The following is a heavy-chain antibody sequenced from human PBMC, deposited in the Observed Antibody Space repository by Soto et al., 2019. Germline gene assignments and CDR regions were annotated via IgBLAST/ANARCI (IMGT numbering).Heavy chain of an antibody. CDR2: ISSSGSTI. J-gene: IGHJ6*02. D-gene: IGHD1-26*01. V-gene: IGHV3-48*03. CDR3: ARLSGSYRYYYYYYGMDV. CDR1: GFTFSSYE. Sequence: PGGSLRLSCAASGFTFSSYEMNWVRQAPGKGLEWVSYISSSGSTIYYADSVKGRFTISRDNAKNSLYLQMNILRAEDTAVYYCARLSGSYRYYYYYYGMDVWGQGTTVTVSS.